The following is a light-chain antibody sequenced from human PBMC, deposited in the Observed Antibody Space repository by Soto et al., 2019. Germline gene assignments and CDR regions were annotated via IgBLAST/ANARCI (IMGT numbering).Light chain of an antibody. Sequence: QSVLTQPASVSGSPGQSITISCTGTSSDVGGYKYVSWYQHHPGKAPQLMIYEVSNRPSGVSNRFSDSKSGNTASLTISGLQAEDEADYYCSSYTSSSTPVVFGGGTKLTVL. V-gene: IGLV2-14*01. J-gene: IGLJ2*01. CDR1: SSDVGGYKY. CDR2: EVS. CDR3: SSYTSSSTPVV.